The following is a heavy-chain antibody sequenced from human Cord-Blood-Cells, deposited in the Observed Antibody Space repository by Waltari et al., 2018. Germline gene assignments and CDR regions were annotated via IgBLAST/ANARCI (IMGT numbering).Heavy chain of an antibody. CDR2: IYYSGST. Sequence: QLQLQESGPGLVKPSETLSLTCTVSGGSISSTSYYWGWIRQPPGTGLEGIGSIYYSGSTYYNPSLKSRVTISVDTSKNQFSLKLSSVTAADTAVYYCATPFIAAAGTGPFDYWGQGTLVTVSS. D-gene: IGHD6-13*01. CDR1: GGSISSTSYY. CDR3: ATPFIAAAGTGPFDY. V-gene: IGHV4-39*01. J-gene: IGHJ4*02.